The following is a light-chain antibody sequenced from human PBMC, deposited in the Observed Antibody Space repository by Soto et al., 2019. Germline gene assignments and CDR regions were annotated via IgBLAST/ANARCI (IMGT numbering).Light chain of an antibody. V-gene: IGLV2-14*01. CDR3: TSYTSSTTRVV. J-gene: IGLJ2*01. CDR2: DVS. Sequence: QSALTQPASVSGSPGQSITISCTGTSSDIGGYDSVSWYQQYPGKAPKLMIYDVSNRPSGVSNRFSGSKSGNTASLTISGLQAEDEADYDCTSYTSSTTRVVFGGGTKLTVL. CDR1: SSDIGGYDS.